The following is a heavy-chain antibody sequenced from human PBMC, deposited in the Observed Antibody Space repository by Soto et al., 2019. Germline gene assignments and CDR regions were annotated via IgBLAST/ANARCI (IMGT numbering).Heavy chain of an antibody. Sequence: EVQLLESGGGLVQPGGSLRLSCAASGFTFSSYAMSWVRQAPGKGLEWVSAISGSGGSTYYADSVKGRFTISRDNSKKPLYLQMTSLGAEDRAVYYCAKALRYFDWLLKLDLEHGGRGPLVTVSS. CDR2: ISGSGGST. V-gene: IGHV3-23*01. D-gene: IGHD3-9*01. CDR3: AKALRYFDWLLKLDLEH. CDR1: GFTFSSYA. J-gene: IGHJ4*02.